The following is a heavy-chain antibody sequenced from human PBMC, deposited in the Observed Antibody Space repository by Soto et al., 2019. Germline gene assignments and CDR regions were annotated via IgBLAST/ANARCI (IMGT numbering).Heavy chain of an antibody. CDR2: ISANNGNT. V-gene: IGHV1-18*01. CDR3: ARSLPWFDP. Sequence: QVRLVHSETEVKKPGASVNVSCKASGYTFTRYPISWVRQAPGQGLERMGWISANNGNTEFAQKFQDRLTMIADTTTSTAYLELRNLSPDDTAVYYCARSLPWFDPWGQGTLVAVSS. CDR1: GYTFTRYP. J-gene: IGHJ5*02.